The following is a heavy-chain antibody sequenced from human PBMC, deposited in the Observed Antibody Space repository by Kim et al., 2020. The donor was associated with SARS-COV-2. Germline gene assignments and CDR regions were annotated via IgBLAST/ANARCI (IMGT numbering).Heavy chain of an antibody. CDR1: GYTFTSYA. CDR2: INTNTGNP. CDR3: ARDFTNRITIFGVVTAPGDY. D-gene: IGHD3-3*01. J-gene: IGHJ4*02. V-gene: IGHV7-4-1*02. Sequence: ASVKVSCKASGYTFTSYAMNWVRQAPGQGLEWMGWINTNTGNPTYAQGFTGRFVFSLDTSVSTAYLQISSLKAEDTAVYYCARDFTNRITIFGVVTAPGDYWGQGTLVTVSS.